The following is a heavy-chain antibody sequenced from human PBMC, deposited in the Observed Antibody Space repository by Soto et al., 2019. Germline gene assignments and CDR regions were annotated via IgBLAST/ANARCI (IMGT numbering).Heavy chain of an antibody. V-gene: IGHV4-59*01. CDR2: IYYSGST. D-gene: IGHD2-15*01. Sequence: SETLSLTCTVSGGSLSSYYWSWIRPPPGKGLEWIGYIYYSGSTNYNPSLKSRVTISVDTSKNQFSLKLSSVTAADTAVYYCAREDRYCSGGSCYEAAFDIWGQGTMVTVSS. CDR1: GGSLSSYY. CDR3: AREDRYCSGGSCYEAAFDI. J-gene: IGHJ3*02.